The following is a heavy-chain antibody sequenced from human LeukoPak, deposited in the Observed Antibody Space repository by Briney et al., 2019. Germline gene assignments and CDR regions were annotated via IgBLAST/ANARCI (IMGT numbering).Heavy chain of an antibody. V-gene: IGHV1-18*01. J-gene: IGHJ4*02. CDR2: ISAYNGNT. CDR3: ARAGERWPHFDY. Sequence: ASVKVSCKASGYTFTSYGISWVRQAPGQGLEWMGWISAYNGNTNYAQKLQGRVTMTTDTSTSTAYIELRSLRSDDTAVYYCARAGERWPHFDYWGQGTLVTVSS. CDR1: GYTFTSYG. D-gene: IGHD5-24*01.